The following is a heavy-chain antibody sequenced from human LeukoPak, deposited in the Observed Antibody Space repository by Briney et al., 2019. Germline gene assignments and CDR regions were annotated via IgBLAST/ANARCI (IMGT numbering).Heavy chain of an antibody. CDR2: IYYSGST. V-gene: IGHV4-31*03. CDR3: ARGHGGRGPFDY. J-gene: IGHJ4*02. CDR1: GGSISSGGYY. D-gene: IGHD3-10*01. Sequence: PSQTLSLTCTVSGGSISSGGYYWSWIRQHPGKGLEWIGYIYYSGSTYYNPSLKSRVTISVDTSKNQFSLKLSSVTAADTAVYYCARGHGGRGPFDYWGQGTLVTVSS.